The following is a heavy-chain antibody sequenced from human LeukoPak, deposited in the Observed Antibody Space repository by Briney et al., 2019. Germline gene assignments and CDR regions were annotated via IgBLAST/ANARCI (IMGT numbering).Heavy chain of an antibody. Sequence: SQTLSLTCTVSGGSISSGGYYWGWIRQPPGKGLEWNVYIYHSGSTYDNPSLKSRVTISVDRSKNQFSLKLSSVTAADTAVYYCARDRMGGSYYPYYYYMDVWGKGTTVTVSS. CDR3: ARDRMGGSYYPYYYYMDV. J-gene: IGHJ6*03. D-gene: IGHD1-26*01. CDR1: GGSISSGGYY. V-gene: IGHV4-30-2*01. CDR2: IYHSGST.